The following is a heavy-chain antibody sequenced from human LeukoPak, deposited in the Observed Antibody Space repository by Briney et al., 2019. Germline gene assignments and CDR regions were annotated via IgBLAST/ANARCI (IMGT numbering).Heavy chain of an antibody. J-gene: IGHJ4*02. Sequence: GGSLRLSCAASGFTFSSYDMHWVPQATGKGLEWVSAIGTAGDTYYPGSVKGRFTISRENAKNSLYLQMNSLRAGDTAVYYCARALSPSQQYGDYYFDYWGQGTLVTVSS. CDR3: ARALSPSQQYGDYYFDY. D-gene: IGHD4-17*01. V-gene: IGHV3-13*01. CDR1: GFTFSSYD. CDR2: IGTAGDT.